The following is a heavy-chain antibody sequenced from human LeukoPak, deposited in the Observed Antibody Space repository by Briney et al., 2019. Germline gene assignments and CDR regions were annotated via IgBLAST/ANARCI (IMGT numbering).Heavy chain of an antibody. CDR1: GVSVSDGRYY. Sequence: PSDTLSLTCSVSGVSVSDGRYYWTWIRQPPGKRLEWIGYKYYSGSAKYNPSLKSRLTISIDPSKNQFSLHLSSVTAADTATYYCATPYCSSISCLDVFNMWGQGTRVTVSS. CDR2: KYYSGSA. J-gene: IGHJ3*02. V-gene: IGHV4-31*03. D-gene: IGHD2-2*01. CDR3: ATPYCSSISCLDVFNM.